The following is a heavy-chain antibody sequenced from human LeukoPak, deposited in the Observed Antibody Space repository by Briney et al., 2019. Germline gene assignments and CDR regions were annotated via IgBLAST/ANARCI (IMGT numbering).Heavy chain of an antibody. CDR2: IIPIFGTA. D-gene: IGHD2-8*01. CDR3: ARSGGTNAPFDP. V-gene: IGHV1-69*05. J-gene: IGHJ5*02. CDR1: GGTFSSYA. Sequence: SVKISCKASGGTFSSYAISWVRQAPGQGLEWMGGIIPIFGTANYAQKFQGRVTITTDESTSTAYMELSSLRSEDTAVYYCARSGGTNAPFDPWGQGTLVTVSS.